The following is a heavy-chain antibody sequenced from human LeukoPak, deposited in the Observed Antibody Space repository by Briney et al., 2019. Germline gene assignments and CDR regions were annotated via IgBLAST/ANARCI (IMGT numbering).Heavy chain of an antibody. CDR1: GYTFTSYY. CDR3: ARDRLDCSSTSCYVYGMDV. Sequence: GASVKVSCKASGYTFTSYYMHWVRQAPGQGLEWMGIINPSGGSTSYARKFQGRVTTTRDTSTSTVYMELSSLRSEDTAVYYCARDRLDCSSTSCYVYGMDVWGKGTTVTVSS. CDR2: INPSGGST. V-gene: IGHV1-46*01. J-gene: IGHJ6*04. D-gene: IGHD2-2*01.